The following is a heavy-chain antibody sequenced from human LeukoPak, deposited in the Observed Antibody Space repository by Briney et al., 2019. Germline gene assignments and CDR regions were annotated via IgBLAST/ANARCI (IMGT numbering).Heavy chain of an antibody. CDR1: GFTFSDAY. J-gene: IGHJ4*02. CDR3: ATEIPTTMMVMFTVTGTVDY. CDR2: IKSKADGGTT. D-gene: IGHD3-22*01. V-gene: IGHV3-15*01. Sequence: PGGSLRLSCAASGFTFSDAYMTWVRQAPGKGLEWVGRIKSKADGGTTDYGAPVEGRFTISRDDSKNTLYLQMSSLKTEDTAVYYCATEIPTTMMVMFTVTGTVDYWGQGTLVTVSS.